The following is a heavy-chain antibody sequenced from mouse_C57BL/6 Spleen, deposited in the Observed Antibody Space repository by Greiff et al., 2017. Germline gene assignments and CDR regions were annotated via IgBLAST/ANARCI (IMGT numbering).Heavy chain of an antibody. CDR2: ISSGSSTI. CDR1: GFTFSDYG. V-gene: IGHV5-17*01. J-gene: IGHJ2*01. CDR3: ARNYSSSYLYYFDY. Sequence: VQLKESGGGLVKPGGSLKLSCAASGFTFSDYGMHWVRQAPEKGLEWVAYISSGSSTIYYADTVKGRFTISRDNAKNTLFLQMTSLRSEDTAMYYCARNYSSSYLYYFDYWGQGTTLTVSS. D-gene: IGHD1-1*01.